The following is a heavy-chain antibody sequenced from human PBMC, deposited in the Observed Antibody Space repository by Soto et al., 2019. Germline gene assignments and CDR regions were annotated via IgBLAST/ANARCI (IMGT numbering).Heavy chain of an antibody. CDR2: IIPIFGTA. CDR3: ARDGGDAPPMNDAFDI. V-gene: IGHV1-69*01. Sequence: QVQLVQSGAEVKKPGSSVKVSCKASGGTFSSYAISWVRQAPGQGLEWMGGIIPIFGTANYAQKFQGRVTITADESTSTGYMELSSLRSEDTAVYYCARDGGDAPPMNDAFDIWGQGTIVTVSS. J-gene: IGHJ3*02. CDR1: GGTFSSYA. D-gene: IGHD2-21*02.